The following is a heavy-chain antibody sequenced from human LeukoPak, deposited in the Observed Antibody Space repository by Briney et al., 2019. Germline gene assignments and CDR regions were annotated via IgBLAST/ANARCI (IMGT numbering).Heavy chain of an antibody. D-gene: IGHD3-10*01. J-gene: IGHJ4*02. CDR1: GFTFSSYE. CDR2: ISSGASSI. CDR3: ARLLWFGEGPVN. Sequence: GGSLRLSCAASGFTFSSYEMNWVRQAPGKGLEWVSYISSGASSIYYADSVKGRFTISRDNAKNSLYLQMNSLRADDTAIYYCARLLWFGEGPVNWGQGTLVTVSS. V-gene: IGHV3-48*03.